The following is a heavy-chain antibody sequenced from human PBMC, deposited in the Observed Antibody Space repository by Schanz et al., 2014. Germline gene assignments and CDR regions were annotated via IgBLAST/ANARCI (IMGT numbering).Heavy chain of an antibody. CDR1: GFTFSDSW. D-gene: IGHD5-18*01. CDR2: TSHDGSFT. V-gene: IGHV3-74*01. CDR3: AKYGGGYSYGFVEY. Sequence: EVQLVESGGGLVQPGGSLRLSCAASGFTFSDSWMHWVRQAPGKGLVWVSRTSHDGSFTTFADSVKGRFTISRDNSNNTLYLQMKSLRAEDTAVYYCAKYGGGYSYGFVEYWGQGILVTVSS. J-gene: IGHJ4*02.